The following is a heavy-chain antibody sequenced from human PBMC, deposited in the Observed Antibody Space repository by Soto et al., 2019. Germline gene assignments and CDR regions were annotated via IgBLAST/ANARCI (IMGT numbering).Heavy chain of an antibody. CDR1: GGSISSYY. J-gene: IGHJ4*02. CDR2: IYYSGST. D-gene: IGHD3-9*01. Sequence: PSETLSLTCTVSGGSISSYYWSWIRQPPGKGLEWIGYIYYSGSTNYNPSLKSRVTISVDTSKNQFSLKLSSVTAAGTAVYYCGSLEGLATISYYFDFWGPGALVTVSS. V-gene: IGHV4-59*08. CDR3: GSLEGLATISYYFDF.